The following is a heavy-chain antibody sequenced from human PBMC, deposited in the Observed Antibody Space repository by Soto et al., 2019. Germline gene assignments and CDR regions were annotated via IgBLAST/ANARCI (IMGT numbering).Heavy chain of an antibody. J-gene: IGHJ3*01. CDR1: GYTFTNHY. CDR2: ISPSTGKT. CDR3: ARDQTKWIDDAFDF. V-gene: IGHV1-18*01. D-gene: IGHD5-12*01. Sequence: QVQLVQSGADVKKPGASVKVSCTASGYTFTNHYISWVRQAPGQGPEWLGWISPSTGKTNYPQKFQGKVSMTTDTSTNTAYMELRSLRSDDTAVYYCARDQTKWIDDAFDFWGQGTMFTVSS.